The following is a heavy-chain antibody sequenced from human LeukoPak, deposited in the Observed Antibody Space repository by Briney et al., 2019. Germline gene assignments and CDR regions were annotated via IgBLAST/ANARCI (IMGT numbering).Heavy chain of an antibody. J-gene: IGHJ4*02. V-gene: IGHV7-4-1*02. CDR3: ARRAYYYDSSGYSPYYFDY. CDR2: INTNTGNP. CDR1: GYTFTSYA. D-gene: IGHD3-22*01. Sequence: ASVKVSCKASGYTFTSYAMNWVRQAPGQGLEWMGWINTNTGNPTYAQGFTGRFVFSLDTSVSTAYLQISSLKAEDTAVYYCARRAYYYDSSGYSPYYFDYWGQGTLVTVSS.